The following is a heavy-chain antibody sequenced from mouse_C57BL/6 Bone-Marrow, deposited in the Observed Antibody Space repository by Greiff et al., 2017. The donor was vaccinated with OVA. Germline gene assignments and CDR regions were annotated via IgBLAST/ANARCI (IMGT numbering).Heavy chain of an antibody. J-gene: IGHJ2*01. CDR1: GYTFTSYW. CDR3: ARDVDNDY. D-gene: IGHD6-1*01. CDR2: IYPGSGST. Sequence: QVQLQQPGAELVKPGASVKMSCKASGYTFTSYWITWVKQRPGQGLEWIGDIYPGSGSTNYNEKFTSKATLTVDKSSSTAYMQPSSLTAEDSAVYCSARDVDNDYWGQGTTLTVSS. V-gene: IGHV1-55*01.